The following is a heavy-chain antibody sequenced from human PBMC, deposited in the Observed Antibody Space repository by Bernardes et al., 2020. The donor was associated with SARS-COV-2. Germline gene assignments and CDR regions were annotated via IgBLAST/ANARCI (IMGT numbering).Heavy chain of an antibody. V-gene: IGHV3-21*01. D-gene: IGHD5-12*01. CDR3: ARDSGVAIDGYNLKRTYYFDY. Sequence: GGSLRLSCAASGFTFSSYSMNWVRQAPGKGLEWVSSISSSSSYIYYADSVKGRFTISRDNAKNSLYLQMNSLRAEDTAVYYCARDSGVAIDGYNLKRTYYFDYWGQGTLVTVSS. J-gene: IGHJ4*02. CDR2: ISSSSSYI. CDR1: GFTFSSYS.